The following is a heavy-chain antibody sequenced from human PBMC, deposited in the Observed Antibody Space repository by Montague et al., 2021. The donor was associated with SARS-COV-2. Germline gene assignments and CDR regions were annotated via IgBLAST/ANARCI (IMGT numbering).Heavy chain of an antibody. V-gene: IGHV4-34*01. CDR1: GGSIGTYY. D-gene: IGHD3-22*01. J-gene: IGHJ3*02. Sequence: SETLSLTCTVSGGSIGTYYWNWIRQPPGKGLEWIGEINHSGSINXNPSLKSRVTISVDTSKNQFSLKLSSVTAADTAVYYCARVPDYYDSSGYYFDAFDIWGQGTMVTVSS. CDR3: ARVPDYYDSSGYYFDAFDI. CDR2: INHSGSI.